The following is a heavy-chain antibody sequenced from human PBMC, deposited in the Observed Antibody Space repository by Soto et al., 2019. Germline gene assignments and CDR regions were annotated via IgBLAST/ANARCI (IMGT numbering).Heavy chain of an antibody. Sequence: GESLKISCKGSGYSFTSYWIGWVRQMPGKGLEWMGIIYPGDSDTRYSPSFQGQVTISADKSISTAYLQWSSLKASDTAMYYCARGYYGSGSYFAFDIWGQGTTVTVSS. D-gene: IGHD3-10*01. CDR3: ARGYYGSGSYFAFDI. J-gene: IGHJ3*02. V-gene: IGHV5-51*01. CDR1: GYSFTSYW. CDR2: IYPGDSDT.